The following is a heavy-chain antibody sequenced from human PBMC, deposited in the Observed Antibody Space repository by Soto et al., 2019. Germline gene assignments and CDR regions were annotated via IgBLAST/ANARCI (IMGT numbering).Heavy chain of an antibody. CDR3: ARDGEDYGMDV. CDR1: GFTFSRYS. CDR2: ISSSSSYI. D-gene: IGHD3-10*01. Sequence: GGSLRLSCAASGFTFSRYSMNWVRQAPGKGLEWVSSISSSSSYIYYADSVKGRFTISRDNAKNSRYLQMNSLRAEDTAVYYCARDGEDYGMDVWGQGTTVTVSS. J-gene: IGHJ6*02. V-gene: IGHV3-21*01.